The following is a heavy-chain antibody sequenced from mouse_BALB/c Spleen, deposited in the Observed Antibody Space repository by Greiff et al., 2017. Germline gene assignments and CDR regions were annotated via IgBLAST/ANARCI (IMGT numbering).Heavy chain of an antibody. D-gene: IGHD2-4*01. J-gene: IGHJ3*01. CDR2: IYPGDGDT. Sequence: QVHVKQSGAELVRPGSSVKISCKASGYAFSSYWMNWVKQRPGQGLEWIGQIYPGDGDTNYNGKFKGKATLTADKSSSTAYMQLSSLTSEDSAVYFCARSGGDYDGWFAYWGQGTLVTVSA. V-gene: IGHV1-80*01. CDR1: GYAFSSYW. CDR3: ARSGGDYDGWFAY.